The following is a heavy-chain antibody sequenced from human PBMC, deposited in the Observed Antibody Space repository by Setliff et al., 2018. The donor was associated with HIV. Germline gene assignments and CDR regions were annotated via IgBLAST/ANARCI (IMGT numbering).Heavy chain of an antibody. Sequence: ASVKVSCKASGYTFTGYYMHWVRQAPGQGLEWLGRINPKSGGTRYAQKVQGRVSMTRDTAISTAYMELSRLRSDDSAVYYCARLPFITIFGVLNGDDGFDIWGQGTMVTVSS. CDR2: INPKSGGT. D-gene: IGHD3-3*01. CDR1: GYTFTGYY. CDR3: ARLPFITIFGVLNGDDGFDI. V-gene: IGHV1-2*06. J-gene: IGHJ3*02.